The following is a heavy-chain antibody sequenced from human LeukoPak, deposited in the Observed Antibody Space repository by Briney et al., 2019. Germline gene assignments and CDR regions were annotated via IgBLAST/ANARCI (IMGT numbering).Heavy chain of an antibody. CDR1: GYSISSGYY. Sequence: SSGTLSLTCAVSGYSISSGYYWGWIRQPPGKGLEWIGSIYHSGSTYYNPSLKSRVTISVDTSKNQFSLKLSSVTAADTAVYYCARQYCSGGSCYIGYWGQGTLVTVSS. CDR2: IYHSGST. D-gene: IGHD2-15*01. CDR3: ARQYCSGGSCYIGY. V-gene: IGHV4-38-2*01. J-gene: IGHJ4*02.